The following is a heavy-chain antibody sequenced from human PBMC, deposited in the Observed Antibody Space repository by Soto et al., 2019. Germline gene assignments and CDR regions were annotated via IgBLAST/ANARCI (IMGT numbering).Heavy chain of an antibody. CDR1: GFTFSSYG. D-gene: IGHD3-22*01. V-gene: IGHV3-33*01. CDR2: IWYDGSNK. Sequence: GGSLRLSCAASGFTFSSYGMHWVRQARGKGLEWVAVIWYDGSNKYYADSVKGRFTTSRDNSKNTLYLQINSLRAEDTAVYYCARETGGFSSGYYHLGDYYGMDVWGQGTTVTVSS. CDR3: ARETGGFSSGYYHLGDYYGMDV. J-gene: IGHJ6*02.